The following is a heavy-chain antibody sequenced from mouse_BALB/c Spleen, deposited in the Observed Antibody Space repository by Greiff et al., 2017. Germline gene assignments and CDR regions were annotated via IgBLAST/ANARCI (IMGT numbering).Heavy chain of an antibody. CDR1: GFTFSSYT. Sequence: EVQLVESGGGLVKPGGSLKLSCAASGFTFSSYTMSWVRQTPEKRLEWVATISSGGSYTYYPDSVKGRFTISRDNAKNTLYLQMSSLKSEDTAMYYCTRDNPYGNYVFAYWGQGTLVTVSA. CDR2: ISSGGSYT. J-gene: IGHJ3*01. D-gene: IGHD2-1*01. V-gene: IGHV5-6-4*01. CDR3: TRDNPYGNYVFAY.